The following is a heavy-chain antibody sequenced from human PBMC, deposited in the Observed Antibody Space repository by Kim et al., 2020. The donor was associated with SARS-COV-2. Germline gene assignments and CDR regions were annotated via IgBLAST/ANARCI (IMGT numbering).Heavy chain of an antibody. Sequence: GGSLRLSCVASKFTFSSYWMHWVRQVPGKGLVWASCISSDGSITNYADSVKGRFTISRDNAKNTLYLQMNSLTAADTAIYYCAKFGGPYLGYCSSTSCLPDFWGQGTLVTVSS. D-gene: IGHD2-2*01. CDR3: AKFGGPYLGYCSSTSCLPDF. V-gene: IGHV3-74*01. CDR2: ISSDGSIT. J-gene: IGHJ4*02. CDR1: KFTFSSYW.